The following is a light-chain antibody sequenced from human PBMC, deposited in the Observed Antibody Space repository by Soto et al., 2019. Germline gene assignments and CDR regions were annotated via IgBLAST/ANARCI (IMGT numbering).Light chain of an antibody. J-gene: IGKJ3*01. CDR2: AAS. CDR3: QQSSSTPPFS. V-gene: IGKV1-39*01. CDR1: QSISIY. Sequence: DIQMTQSPSSLSASVGDRVTITCRASQSISIYLNWYQQKPGKAPKLLIYAASSLQSGVPSRFSADGSGTDFTLHISSPQPEDFPNYYCQQSSSTPPFSFGPGTKVDIK.